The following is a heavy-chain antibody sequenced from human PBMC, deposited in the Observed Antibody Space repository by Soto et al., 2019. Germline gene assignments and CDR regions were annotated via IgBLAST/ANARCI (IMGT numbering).Heavy chain of an antibody. Sequence: GTLTLTCAVSGGSFTSNNWGTWVRQPPGQGLEWIGEIYRTGSTNYNPSLKSRVTISLDKSENQFSLQLISLTAADTAVYYCASRDPGTSFDYWGQGTLVTVSS. CDR2: IYRTGST. CDR1: GGSFTSNNW. J-gene: IGHJ4*02. V-gene: IGHV4-4*02. CDR3: ASRDPGTSFDY. D-gene: IGHD1-7*01.